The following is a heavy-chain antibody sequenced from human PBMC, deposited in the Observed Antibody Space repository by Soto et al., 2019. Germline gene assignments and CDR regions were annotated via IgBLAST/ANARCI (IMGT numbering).Heavy chain of an antibody. V-gene: IGHV3-30*18. CDR2: ISYDGNNE. Sequence: QVQLVESGGGVVQPGRSLRLSCAASGFTFSAYAMHWVRQAPGKGLEWMAVISYDGNNEYFADSARGRFTISRDNSRNTLDLQLNSLTAEDTAVYYCAKDSDPRTNQLLFHHYGMDVWGQGTTVTVSS. D-gene: IGHD2-21*02. CDR3: AKDSDPRTNQLLFHHYGMDV. CDR1: GFTFSAYA. J-gene: IGHJ6*02.